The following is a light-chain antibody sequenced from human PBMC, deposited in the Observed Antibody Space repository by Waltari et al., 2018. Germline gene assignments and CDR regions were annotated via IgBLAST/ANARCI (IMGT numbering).Light chain of an antibody. CDR1: RGVRTW. CDR2: KAS. Sequence: DIQMTHSPSPLPASVVDRVTITCRASRGVRTWLAWYQQKPGKAHKVLISKASVLESGVPSRFSGSGSDTEFTLTITSLQPDDSATYYCQQYNSYSSTFGQGTKLEIK. J-gene: IGKJ2*01. CDR3: QQYNSYSST. V-gene: IGKV1-5*03.